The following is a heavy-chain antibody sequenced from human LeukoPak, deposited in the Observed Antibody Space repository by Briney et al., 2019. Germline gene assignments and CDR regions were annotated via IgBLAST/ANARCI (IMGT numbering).Heavy chain of an antibody. CDR3: ARDYDDYVWGSYRSGLDY. CDR2: ISSSSSTI. D-gene: IGHD3-16*02. V-gene: IGHV3-48*02. J-gene: IGHJ4*02. CDR1: GFTFSSYE. Sequence: GGSLRLSCAASGFTFSSYEMNWVRQAPGKGLEWVSYISSSSSTIYYADSVKGRFTISRDNAKNSLYLQMNSLGDEDTAVYYCARDYDDYVWGSYRSGLDYWGQGTLVTVSS.